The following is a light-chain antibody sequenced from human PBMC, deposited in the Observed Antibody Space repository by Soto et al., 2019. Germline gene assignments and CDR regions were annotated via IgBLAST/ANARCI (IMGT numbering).Light chain of an antibody. CDR1: SSDVGSYNY. CDR3: GSYTSSSNYV. V-gene: IGLV2-14*01. J-gene: IGLJ1*01. CDR2: EVS. Sequence: QSVLTQPASVSGSPGQSITISCTGTSSDVGSYNYVSWYQQHPGRAPKLMIYEVSNRPSGVSNRFSGSKSGNTASLTISGLQAEDEADYYCGSYTSSSNYVFGTGTKLTVL.